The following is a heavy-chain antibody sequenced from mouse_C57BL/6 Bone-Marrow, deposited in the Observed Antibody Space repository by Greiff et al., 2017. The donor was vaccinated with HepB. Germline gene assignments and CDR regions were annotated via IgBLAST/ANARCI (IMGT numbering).Heavy chain of an antibody. D-gene: IGHD2-1*01. CDR1: GYTFTSYW. Sequence: QVQLQQPGAELVKPGASVKLSCKASGYTFTSYWMHWVKQRPGQGLEWIGMIHPNSGSTNYNEKFKSKATLTVDKSSSTAYMQLSSLTSEDSAVYYCARSGGNYAYHYAMDYWGQGTSVTVSS. CDR3: ARSGGNYAYHYAMDY. CDR2: IHPNSGST. J-gene: IGHJ4*01. V-gene: IGHV1-64*01.